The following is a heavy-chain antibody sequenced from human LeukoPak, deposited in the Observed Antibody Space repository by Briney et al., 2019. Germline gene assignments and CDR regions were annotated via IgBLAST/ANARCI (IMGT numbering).Heavy chain of an antibody. V-gene: IGHV1-18*04. CDR1: GYTFTGYY. CDR3: ARATLPRYYYDSSGYGDY. D-gene: IGHD3-22*01. CDR2: ISAYNGNT. J-gene: IGHJ4*02. Sequence: ASVKVSCKASGYTFTGYYMHWVRQAPGQGLEWVGWISAYNGNTNYAQKLQGRVTMTTDTSTSTAYMELRSLRSDDTAVYYCARATLPRYYYDSSGYGDYWGQGTLVTVSS.